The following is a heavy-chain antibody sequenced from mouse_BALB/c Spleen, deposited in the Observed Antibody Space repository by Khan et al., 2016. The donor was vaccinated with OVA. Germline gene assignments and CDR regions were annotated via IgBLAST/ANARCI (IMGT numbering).Heavy chain of an antibody. CDR3: ARVGYNGTMDC. CDR1: GFTFTNYG. Sequence: QIQLVQSGPELKKPGETVQISCKASGFTFTNYGMNWVKQAPGKGLKWMGWINTYTEEPSFADDFKGRFAFSLETSASTAYLQINSLQTEDTATYFCARVGYNGTMDCWGQGTSVTVAS. D-gene: IGHD2-14*01. CDR2: INTYTEEP. V-gene: IGHV9-3-1*01. J-gene: IGHJ4*01.